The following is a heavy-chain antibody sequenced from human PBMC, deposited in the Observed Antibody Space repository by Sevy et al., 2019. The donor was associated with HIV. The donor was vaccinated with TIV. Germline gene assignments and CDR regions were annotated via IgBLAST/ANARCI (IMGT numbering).Heavy chain of an antibody. V-gene: IGHV4-61*01. J-gene: IGHJ4*02. CDR1: GGSVSSGSYY. Sequence: SETLSLTCTVSGGSVSSGSYYWSWIRQPPGKGLEWIGYIYYSGSTNYNPSLKSRVTISVDTSKNQFSLKLSSVTAADTAVYYCARDLELLRGFDYWGQGILVTVSS. D-gene: IGHD1-26*01. CDR3: ARDLELLRGFDY. CDR2: IYYSGST.